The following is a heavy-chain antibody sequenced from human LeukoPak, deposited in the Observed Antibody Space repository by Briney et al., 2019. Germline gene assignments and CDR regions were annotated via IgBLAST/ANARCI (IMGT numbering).Heavy chain of an antibody. D-gene: IGHD4-17*01. J-gene: IGHJ4*02. Sequence: AGGSLRLSCAASGXXXXXYGMXXXXXAPGXXLXXVXVISYDGSNQYYADSVKGRFTISRDNSKNTLYLQMNSLRAEDTAVYYCASTYGDLSHLQYWGQGTLVTVSS. CDR2: ISYDGSNQ. CDR1: GXXXXXYG. V-gene: IGHV3-30*03. CDR3: ASTYGDLSHLQY.